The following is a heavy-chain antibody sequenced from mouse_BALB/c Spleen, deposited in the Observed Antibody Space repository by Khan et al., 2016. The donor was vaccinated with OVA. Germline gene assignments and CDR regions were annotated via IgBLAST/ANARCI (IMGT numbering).Heavy chain of an antibody. V-gene: IGHV2-6*02. CDR1: GFSLTSYG. CDR3: ARNTHMMTTVMDY. Sequence: QMQLEESGPGLVAPSQSLSITCTVSGFSLTSYGVHWVRQPPGKGLEWLVVIWSDGKTTYNSTLKSRLSISKDNSKSQVFLKMNSLQTDDTAMYDCARNTHMMTTVMDYWGQGTSGTGSS. J-gene: IGHJ4*01. CDR2: IWSDGKT. D-gene: IGHD2-4*01.